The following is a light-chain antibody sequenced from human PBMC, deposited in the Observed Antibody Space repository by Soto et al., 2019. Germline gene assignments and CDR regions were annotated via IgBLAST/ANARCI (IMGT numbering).Light chain of an antibody. CDR2: GAS. Sequence: EIVLTQSPGTLSLSPGERVTLSCRASQSVTSSFLAWYQQKPGQAARLLIYGASSRATGIPDRFSGSGSGTDFTLTISRLEPEDFAVYYCQQCGSSPLTFGRGTKVEIK. J-gene: IGKJ4*01. V-gene: IGKV3-20*01. CDR3: QQCGSSPLT. CDR1: QSVTSSF.